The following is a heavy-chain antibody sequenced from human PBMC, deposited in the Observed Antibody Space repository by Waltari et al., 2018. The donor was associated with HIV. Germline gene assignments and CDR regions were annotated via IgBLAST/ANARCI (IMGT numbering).Heavy chain of an antibody. D-gene: IGHD3-3*01. CDR1: GFSFSSHS. CDR2: ISTNGNYK. J-gene: IGHJ6*02. CDR3: ARGGNYDFWSGWYDYYYGMDV. V-gene: IGHV3-21*01. Sequence: DVQLVESGGGLVKPGGSLRLSCAASGFSFSSHSIIWVRQAPGKGLEWVSSISTNGNYKYYTDSVKGRFTISRDNAKNSLYLQMNSLRAEDTAVYYCARGGNYDFWSGWYDYYYGMDVWGQGTTVTVSS.